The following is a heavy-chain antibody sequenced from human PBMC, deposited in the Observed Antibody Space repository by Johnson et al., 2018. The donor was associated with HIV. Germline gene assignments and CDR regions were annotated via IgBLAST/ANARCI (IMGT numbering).Heavy chain of an antibody. CDR3: ARDSPRIVGVPDAFDI. V-gene: IGHV3-30*04. D-gene: IGHD1-26*01. Sequence: QVQLVESGGGVVQPGRSLRLSCAASGFTFSSYAMHWVRQAPGKGLEWVAVISYDGSNKYYADSVKGRFTISRDNSKHTLYLQMNSLRAEDTAVYYCARDSPRIVGVPDAFDIWGQGTMVTVSS. CDR1: GFTFSSYA. CDR2: ISYDGSNK. J-gene: IGHJ3*02.